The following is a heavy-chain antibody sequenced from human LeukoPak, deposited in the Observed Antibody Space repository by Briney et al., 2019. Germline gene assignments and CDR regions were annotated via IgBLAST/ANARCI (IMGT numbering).Heavy chain of an antibody. CDR1: GFTFRAYA. Sequence: GGSLRLSCAASGFTFRAYAMNWVRQAPGKGLEWVGLISYDGSSQYYVDSLKGRFTISRDNAKNSLYLQMNSLRAEDTAVYYCARDGMITFGGVMVYWGQGTLVTVSS. CDR3: ARDGMITFGGVMVY. CDR2: ISYDGSSQ. V-gene: IGHV3-30*03. J-gene: IGHJ4*02. D-gene: IGHD3-16*01.